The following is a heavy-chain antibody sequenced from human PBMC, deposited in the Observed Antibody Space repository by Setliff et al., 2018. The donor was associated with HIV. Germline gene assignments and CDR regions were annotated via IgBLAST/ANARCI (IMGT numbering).Heavy chain of an antibody. D-gene: IGHD6-19*01. CDR1: GYTFTSYA. V-gene: IGHV7-4-1*02. J-gene: IGHJ3*02. CDR3: ARGLIYSSGWYRNSDAFDI. CDR2: INTNTGNP. Sequence: ASVKVSCKASGYTFTSYAMNWVRQAPGQGLEWMGWINTNTGNPTYAQGFTGRFVFSLDTSVSTAYLQISGLKAEDTAVYYCARGLIYSSGWYRNSDAFDIWGQGTMVTVSS.